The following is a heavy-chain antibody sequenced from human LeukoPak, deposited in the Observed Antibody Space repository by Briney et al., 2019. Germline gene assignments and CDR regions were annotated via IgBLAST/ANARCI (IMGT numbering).Heavy chain of an antibody. D-gene: IGHD2-21*02. CDR1: GFTFTGYY. CDR2: INPHSGGT. J-gene: IGHJ4*02. CDR3: VREGNELLSKNFDY. Sequence: GASVKVSCKASGFTFTGYYIHWVRQAPGRGLEWMGYINPHSGGTSSPQKFQGRVTMTTDTSISAAYMELSSLISDDTAMYYCVREGNELLSKNFDYWGQGTLVTVSS. V-gene: IGHV1-2*02.